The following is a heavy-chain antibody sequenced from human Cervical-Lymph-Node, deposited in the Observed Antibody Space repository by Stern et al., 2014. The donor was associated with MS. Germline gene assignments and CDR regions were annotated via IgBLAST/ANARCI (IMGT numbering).Heavy chain of an antibody. CDR2: FDTENDET. CDR1: GYSLSEIS. V-gene: IGHV1-24*01. CDR3: AGGGGTIDI. J-gene: IGHJ3*02. D-gene: IGHD1-26*01. Sequence: QVQLVQSGAEVKKPGVSVKVSCKVSGYSLSEISMHWVRQAPGKGLEWMGGFDTENDETVYAQNFQGRLTMTEDTSTDTAYMELSSLRSEDTAVYYCAGGGGTIDIGGQGTPVIVSS.